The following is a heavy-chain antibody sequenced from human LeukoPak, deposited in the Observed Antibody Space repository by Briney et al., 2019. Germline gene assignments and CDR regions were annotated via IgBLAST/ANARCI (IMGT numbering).Heavy chain of an antibody. CDR3: ARSSLAVAGSVFDY. D-gene: IGHD6-19*01. J-gene: IGHJ4*02. CDR2: TSTYNGNT. V-gene: IGHV1-18*01. Sequence: GSVKVSCKDAGGTFISYAISWMRQAPGQGLEWMGWTSTYNGNTHYAQKLQGRVTMTTDTSTGTAYMELRRLRSDDTAVYYCARSSLAVAGSVFDYWGQGTLVTVSS. CDR1: GGTFISYA.